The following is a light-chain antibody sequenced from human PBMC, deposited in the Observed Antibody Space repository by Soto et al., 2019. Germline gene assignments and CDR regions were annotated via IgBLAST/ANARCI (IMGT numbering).Light chain of an antibody. CDR2: DVS. V-gene: IGLV2-14*03. CDR3: NSYTSSSTWV. Sequence: QSALTQSASVSGSPGQSITIPCTGTSSDVGGYNYVSWYQQHPGKAPKLMIYDVSNRPSGVSIRFSGSKSGSTASLTISGLQAEDEADYYCNSYTSSSTWVFGGGTQLTVL. J-gene: IGLJ3*02. CDR1: SSDVGGYNY.